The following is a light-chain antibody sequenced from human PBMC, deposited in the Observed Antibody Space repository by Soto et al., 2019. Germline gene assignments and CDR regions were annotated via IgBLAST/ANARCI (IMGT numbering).Light chain of an antibody. CDR1: QSISSW. CDR3: QKYNSYSPLFT. V-gene: IGKV1-5*01. J-gene: IGKJ3*01. CDR2: DAS. Sequence: DIQMTQSPSTLSASVGDRVTITCRASQSISSWLAWYQQKPGKAPKLLIYDASSLESGVPSRFSGSGSGTEFALTISGLQPDDVATYYCQKYNSYSPLFTFGPWTKVDIK.